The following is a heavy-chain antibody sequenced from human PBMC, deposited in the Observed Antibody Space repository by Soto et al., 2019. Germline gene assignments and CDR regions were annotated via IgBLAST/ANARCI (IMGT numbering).Heavy chain of an antibody. CDR1: GFTFSSYA. V-gene: IGHV3-23*01. Sequence: GGSLRLSCAASGFTFSSYAMSWVRQAPGKGLEWVSAISGSGGSTYYADSVKGRFTISRDNSKNTLYLQMNSLRAEDTAVYYCAKGLRDSTNYYYYMDVWGKGTTVTVSS. CDR3: AKGLRDSTNYYYYMDV. CDR2: ISGSGGST. J-gene: IGHJ6*03. D-gene: IGHD3-22*01.